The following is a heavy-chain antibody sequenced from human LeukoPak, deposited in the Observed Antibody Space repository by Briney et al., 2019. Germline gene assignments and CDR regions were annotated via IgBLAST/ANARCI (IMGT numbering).Heavy chain of an antibody. CDR1: GGSISSSSYY. Sequence: SETLSLTCTVSGGSISSSSYYWGWIRQPPGKGLEWIGSIYYSGSTYYNPSLKSRVTISVDTSKNQFSLKLSSVTAADTAVYYCAKDRGWELLLWDAFDIWGQGTMVTVSS. CDR2: IYYSGST. CDR3: AKDRGWELLLWDAFDI. V-gene: IGHV4-39*07. J-gene: IGHJ3*02. D-gene: IGHD1-26*01.